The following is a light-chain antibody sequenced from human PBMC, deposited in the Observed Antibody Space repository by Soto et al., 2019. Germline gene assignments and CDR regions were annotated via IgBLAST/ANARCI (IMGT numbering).Light chain of an antibody. CDR2: DAS. CDR1: QSISSW. V-gene: IGKV1-5*01. Sequence: DIQMTQSPSTLSASVGDRVTITCRASQSISSWLAWYQQKPGKAPKVLIYDASSLQSGVPSRFSGSGSGTEFTLTNSSLQPDDFATYYCQQYNSYSTTFGPGTKVDIK. CDR3: QQYNSYSTT. J-gene: IGKJ3*01.